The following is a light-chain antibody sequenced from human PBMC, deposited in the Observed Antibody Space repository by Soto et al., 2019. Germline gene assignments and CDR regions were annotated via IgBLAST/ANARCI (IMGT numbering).Light chain of an antibody. Sequence: EIVLTQSPGTLSLSPGERTTLSCRASQTVSSSNLAWYQQKPGQAPKVLIYGASSRATGIPDRFSGSGSGTDFTFTISRLEPEDFAVYYCQQYGSSPRTFGQGTKVDIK. J-gene: IGKJ1*01. CDR3: QQYGSSPRT. CDR2: GAS. CDR1: QTVSSSN. V-gene: IGKV3-20*01.